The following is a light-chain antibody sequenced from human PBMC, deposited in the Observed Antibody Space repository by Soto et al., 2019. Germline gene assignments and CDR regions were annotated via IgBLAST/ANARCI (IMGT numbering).Light chain of an antibody. CDR1: QSVLYSSNNKNY. CDR2: WAS. J-gene: IGKJ4*01. CDR3: QQYYTTPRT. Sequence: DIVMTQSPDSLAVSLGERATINCKSSQSVLYSSNNKNYLAWYQQKPGQPPKLLIYWASARQSGVPDRFGGSGSGTDFTLTISSLQAADVAVYYCQQYYTTPRTFGGGTKVEIK. V-gene: IGKV4-1*01.